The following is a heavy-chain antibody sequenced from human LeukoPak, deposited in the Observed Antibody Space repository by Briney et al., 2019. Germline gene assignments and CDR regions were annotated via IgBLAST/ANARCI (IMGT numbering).Heavy chain of an antibody. J-gene: IGHJ3*01. CDR1: GFTFSSYW. D-gene: IGHD4-11*01. V-gene: IGHV3-7*01. CDR3: APDYDYSNF. Sequence: PGGSLRLSCAASGFTFSSYWMSWVRQAPEEGLEWVANIKQDGSEKYYVDSVKGRFTISRDNAKNSLYLQINSLRAEDTAVYYCAPDYDYSNFWGQGTMVTVSS. CDR2: IKQDGSEK.